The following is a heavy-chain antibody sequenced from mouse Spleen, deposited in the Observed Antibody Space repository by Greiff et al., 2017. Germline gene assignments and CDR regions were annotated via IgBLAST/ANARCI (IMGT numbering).Heavy chain of an antibody. Sequence: EVKLVESGGGLVQPGGSMKLSCVASGFTFSNYWMNWVRQSPEKGLEWVAQIRLKSDNYATHYAESVKGRFTISRDDSKSSVYLQMNNLRAEDTGIYYCTYGRSAWFAYWGQGTLVTVSA. CDR1: GFTFSNYW. CDR3: TYGRSAWFAY. D-gene: IGHD1-1*01. V-gene: IGHV6-3*01. CDR2: IRLKSDNYAT. J-gene: IGHJ3*01.